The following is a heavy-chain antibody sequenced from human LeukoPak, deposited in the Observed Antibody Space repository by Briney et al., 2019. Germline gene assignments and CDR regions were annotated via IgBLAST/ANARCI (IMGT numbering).Heavy chain of an antibody. V-gene: IGHV1-69*05. Sequence: SVKVSCKASGGTFSSYAISWVRQAPGQGLEWMGGIIPIFGTANYAQKFQGRVTITTDESTSTAYLELSSLRSEDTAVYYCASCSSTSLGWFDPWGQGTLVTVSS. D-gene: IGHD2-2*01. CDR3: ASCSSTSLGWFDP. CDR2: IIPIFGTA. CDR1: GGTFSSYA. J-gene: IGHJ5*02.